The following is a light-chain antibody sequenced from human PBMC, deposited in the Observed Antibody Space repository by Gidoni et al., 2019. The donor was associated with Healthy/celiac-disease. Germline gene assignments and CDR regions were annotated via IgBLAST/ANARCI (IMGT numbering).Light chain of an antibody. J-gene: IGKJ3*01. CDR3: QQSYSTPAA. CDR1: QSISSY. V-gene: IGKV1-39*01. Sequence: DIQMTPSPSSLSASVGDRVTITCRASQSISSYLNWYQQKPGKAPKLLIYAASSLQSGVPSRFSGSGSGTDFTLTISSLQPEDFANYYCQQSYSTPAAFGPGTKVDIK. CDR2: AAS.